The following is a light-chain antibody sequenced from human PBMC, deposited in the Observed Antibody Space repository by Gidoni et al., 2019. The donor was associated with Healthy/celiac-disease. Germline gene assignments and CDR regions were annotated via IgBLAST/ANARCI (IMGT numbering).Light chain of an antibody. CDR1: QSVSSN. J-gene: IGKJ4*02. CDR2: GAS. Sequence: DIVLPHSPATLSVSPAERATLSCRARQSVSSNLAGYQQKPGQAPRLLIYGASTRATGSPARFSGSGSGTEVTLTISSLKSEEFEVDYCQKDNIWLPTFGGGTKVEIK. V-gene: IGKV3-15*01. CDR3: QKDNIWLPT.